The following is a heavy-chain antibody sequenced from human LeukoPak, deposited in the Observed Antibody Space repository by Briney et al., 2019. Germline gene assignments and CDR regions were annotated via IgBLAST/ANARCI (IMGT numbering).Heavy chain of an antibody. J-gene: IGHJ3*02. Sequence: KPSETLSLTCTVSGYSVSSGYYWGWIRQAPGKGLEWIGNIYPGGSTSYYNPSLKSRVTISVDTSKNQFSLKLSSVTAADTAVYYCARDPHCSSGSCLDAFDIWGQGTMSPSLQ. CDR2: IYPGGSTS. D-gene: IGHD2-15*01. CDR1: GYSVSSGYY. CDR3: ARDPHCSSGSCLDAFDI. V-gene: IGHV4-38-2*02.